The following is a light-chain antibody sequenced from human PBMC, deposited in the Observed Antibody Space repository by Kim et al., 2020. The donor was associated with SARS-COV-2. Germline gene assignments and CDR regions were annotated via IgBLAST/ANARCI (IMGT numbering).Light chain of an antibody. V-gene: IGLV3-1*01. CDR1: KLGDNY. CDR3: QAWDSSSAV. J-gene: IGLJ2*01. CDR2: QDR. Sequence: VAPGQTAAITCSGNKLGDNYSYWYQQKPGQSPILVIYQDRKRPSGIPERFSGSNSGNTVTLIISGTQAMDEADYCCQAWDSSSAVFGGGTQLTVL.